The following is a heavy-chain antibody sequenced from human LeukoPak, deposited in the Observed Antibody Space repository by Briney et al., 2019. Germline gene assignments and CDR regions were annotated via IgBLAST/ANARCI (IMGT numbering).Heavy chain of an antibody. D-gene: IGHD3-22*01. Sequence: PSETLSLTCAVYGGSFSGYYWSWIRQPPGKGLEWIGEINRGGSTNYNPSLKGRVTISVDTSNNQFSLKLNSVTAAVTAMYYCARDYYSWGQGTMVTVSS. CDR2: INRGGST. J-gene: IGHJ3*01. CDR1: GGSFSGYY. V-gene: IGHV4-34*01. CDR3: ARDYYS.